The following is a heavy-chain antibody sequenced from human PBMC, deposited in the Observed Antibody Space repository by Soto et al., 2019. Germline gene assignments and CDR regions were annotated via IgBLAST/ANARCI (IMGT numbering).Heavy chain of an antibody. CDR1: GYSFTNYG. J-gene: IGHJ6*03. D-gene: IGHD6-19*01. CDR3: ARDRGVAPPVAGNTHYYYDMDV. V-gene: IGHV1-18*01. CDR2: ISAYNGDT. Sequence: QDQLVQSGGEVKKPGASVKVSCKASGYSFTNYGITWVRQAPGQGLEWMGWISAYNGDTNYAQKLQGRVTMTTDASTSTAYLELRSLRSDDTAVYYCARDRGVAPPVAGNTHYYYDMDVWGKGTTVTVSS.